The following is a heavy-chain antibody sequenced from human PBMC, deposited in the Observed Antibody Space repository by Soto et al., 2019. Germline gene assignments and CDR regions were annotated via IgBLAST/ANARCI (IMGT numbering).Heavy chain of an antibody. D-gene: IGHD2-8*01. V-gene: IGHV1-69*13. CDR1: GGTFSSYA. CDR3: SRGDIVLMVYAIHQNYYYYGMDV. Sequence: SVKVSCKASGGTFSSYAISWVRQAPGRGLEWMGGIIPIFCTANYAPKFQGRVTITADESTSTAYMELSSLRSEDTAVYYCSRGDIVLMVYAIHQNYYYYGMDVRGQGTTVTVSS. J-gene: IGHJ6*02. CDR2: IIPIFCTA.